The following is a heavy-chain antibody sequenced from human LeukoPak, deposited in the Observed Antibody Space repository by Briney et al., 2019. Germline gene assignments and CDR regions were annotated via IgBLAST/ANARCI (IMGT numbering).Heavy chain of an antibody. D-gene: IGHD3-22*01. CDR2: INDSGST. Sequence: SETLSLTCAVYGGSFSGYYWSWIRQPPGKGLEWIGEINDSGSTNYNPYLKSRGTISVDKSKNKFSLKLSSMTAADTAVYYCARVLDSIDYYYFWVPPRNDAFDIWGQGTMVTVSS. J-gene: IGHJ3*02. CDR3: ARVLDSIDYYYFWVPPRNDAFDI. V-gene: IGHV4-34*01. CDR1: GGSFSGYY.